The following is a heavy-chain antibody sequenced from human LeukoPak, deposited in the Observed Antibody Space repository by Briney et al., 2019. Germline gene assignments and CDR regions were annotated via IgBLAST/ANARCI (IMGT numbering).Heavy chain of an antibody. J-gene: IGHJ4*02. D-gene: IGHD3-22*01. CDR1: GFTFNSYG. Sequence: GGSLRLSCAASGFTFNSYGMHWVHRAPGKGLEWVAFIRHDGTNKYYADSVKGRFTISRDNSKNTLFLQMSSPRVEDTAVYYCGRDVSDTVVVITHNFDFWGQGTLVTVSS. V-gene: IGHV3-30*02. CDR3: GRDVSDTVVVITHNFDF. CDR2: IRHDGTNK.